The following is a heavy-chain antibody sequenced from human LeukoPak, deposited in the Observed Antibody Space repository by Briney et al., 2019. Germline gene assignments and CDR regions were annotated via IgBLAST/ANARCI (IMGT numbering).Heavy chain of an antibody. J-gene: IGHJ4*02. Sequence: GGSLRLSCAGSGFTFSSYWMSSVRQAPGKGLEWVANIKQDGSEKYYVDSVKGRFTISRDNAKNSLYLQMNSLRAEGTAVYYCARESMLVVVITHFDYWGQGTLVTISS. CDR3: ARESMLVVVITHFDY. CDR1: GFTFSSYW. D-gene: IGHD3-22*01. V-gene: IGHV3-7*01. CDR2: IKQDGSEK.